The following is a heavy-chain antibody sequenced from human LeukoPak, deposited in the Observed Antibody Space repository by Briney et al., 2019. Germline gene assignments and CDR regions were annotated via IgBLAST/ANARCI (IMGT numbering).Heavy chain of an antibody. Sequence: SQTLSLTCAVSDGSISSSGYSWSWIRQPPGKGLDWIGYIHHTGSTYYNPSLKSRVTISVDRSKNQFSLKLSSVTAADTAMYFCARTPTYCGGDCYYFDPWGQGTLVTVSS. CDR2: IHHTGST. D-gene: IGHD2-21*02. V-gene: IGHV4-30-2*01. CDR1: DGSISSSGYS. J-gene: IGHJ5*02. CDR3: ARTPTYCGGDCYYFDP.